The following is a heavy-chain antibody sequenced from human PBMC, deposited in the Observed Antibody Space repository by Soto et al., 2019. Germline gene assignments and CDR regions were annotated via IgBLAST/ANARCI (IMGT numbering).Heavy chain of an antibody. V-gene: IGHV1-18*01. CDR1: GYTFTSYG. CDR2: ISAYNGNT. D-gene: IGHD3-22*01. Sequence: GASVKVSCKASGYTFTSYGMRWVRQAPGQGLEWMGWISAYNGNTNYAQKLQGRVTMTTDTSTSTAYMELRSLRSDDTAVYYCAREAGDSSGYYHTYNWFDPWGQGTLVTVSS. CDR3: AREAGDSSGYYHTYNWFDP. J-gene: IGHJ5*02.